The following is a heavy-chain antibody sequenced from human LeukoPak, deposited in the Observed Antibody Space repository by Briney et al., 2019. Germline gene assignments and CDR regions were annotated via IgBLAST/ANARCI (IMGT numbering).Heavy chain of an antibody. CDR3: ARRTMIVVVRPWDY. CDR1: GGSISSSSYY. D-gene: IGHD3-22*01. CDR2: IYYSGST. Sequence: SETLSLTCTVSGGSISSSSYYWGWIRQPPGKGLEWIGSIYYSGSTYYNPSLKSRVTISVDTSKNQFSLKLSSVTAADTAVYYCARRTMIVVVRPWDYWGRGTLVTVSS. J-gene: IGHJ4*02. V-gene: IGHV4-39*01.